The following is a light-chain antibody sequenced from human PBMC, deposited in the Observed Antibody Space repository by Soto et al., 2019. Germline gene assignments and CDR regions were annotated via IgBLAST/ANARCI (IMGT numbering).Light chain of an antibody. CDR3: SSYTSSSPYV. J-gene: IGLJ1*01. CDR2: EVN. V-gene: IGLV2-14*01. CDR1: SSDVGGYNY. Sequence: SVLTQPASVSGSPGQSITISCTGTSSDVGGYNYVSWYQQHPGKAPKLMIYEVNNRPSGVSNRFSGSKSGNTASLTISGLQADDEADYYCSSYTSSSPYVFGTGTRSPS.